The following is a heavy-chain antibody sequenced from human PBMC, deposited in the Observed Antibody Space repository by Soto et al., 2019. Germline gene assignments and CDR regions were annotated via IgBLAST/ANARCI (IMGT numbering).Heavy chain of an antibody. CDR1: HATFTGYT. CDR3: ARGTVTSGRWFGP. D-gene: IGHD4-17*01. Sequence: QVHLVQSETEVKEPGASVTVSCKTSHATFTGYTINWVRQAPGQGLEWLGWISSLSGNTYYARDFQGRLTMTTNTSATTAYMELRSLRSDHTAVYFCARGTVTSGRWFGPWGQGTLVTVSS. J-gene: IGHJ5*02. CDR2: ISSLSGNT. V-gene: IGHV1-18*04.